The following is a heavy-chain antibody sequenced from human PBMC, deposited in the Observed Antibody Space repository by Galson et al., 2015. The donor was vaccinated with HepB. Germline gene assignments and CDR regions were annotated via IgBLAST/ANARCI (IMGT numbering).Heavy chain of an antibody. D-gene: IGHD3-10*01. CDR3: ARVGFGELLGYFDY. V-gene: IGHV3-21*01. CDR1: GFTFSSYA. CDR2: ISSSSSYI. J-gene: IGHJ4*02. Sequence: SLRLSCAASGFTFSSYAMHWVRQAPGKGLEWVSSISSSSSYIYYADSVKGRFTISRDNAKNSLYLQMNSLRAEDTAVYYCARVGFGELLGYFDYWGQGTLVTVSS.